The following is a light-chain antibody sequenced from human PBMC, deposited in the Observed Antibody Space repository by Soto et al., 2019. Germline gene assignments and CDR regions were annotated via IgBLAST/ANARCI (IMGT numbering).Light chain of an antibody. Sequence: QSVLTQPPSVSAAPGQKVTISCSGSFSNIGNNYVSWYQQLPGTAPKLLIYANNNRPSGVPDRISGSKSGTSATLGITGLQTGDEADYYCGTWDSSLSAVVFGGGTKLTVL. CDR2: ANN. V-gene: IGLV1-51*01. CDR1: FSNIGNNY. J-gene: IGLJ2*01. CDR3: GTWDSSLSAVV.